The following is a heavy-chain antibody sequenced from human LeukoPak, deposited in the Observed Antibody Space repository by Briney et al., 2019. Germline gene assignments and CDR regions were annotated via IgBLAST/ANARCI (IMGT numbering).Heavy chain of an antibody. D-gene: IGHD3-22*01. CDR2: ISSSSSTI. CDR1: GFTFSSYS. V-gene: IGHV3-48*01. J-gene: IGHJ4*02. CDR3: ASEPDYDSSGYHRLFDY. Sequence: GGSLRLSCAASGFTFSSYSMNWVRQAPGKGLEWVSYISSSSSTIYYADSVKGRFTISRDNAKNSLYLQVNSLRAEDTAVYYCASEPDYDSSGYHRLFDYWGQGTLVTVSS.